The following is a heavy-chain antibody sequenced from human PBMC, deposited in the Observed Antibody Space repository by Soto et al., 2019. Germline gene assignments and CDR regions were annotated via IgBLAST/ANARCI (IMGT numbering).Heavy chain of an antibody. D-gene: IGHD3-3*01. J-gene: IGHJ6*02. CDR3: AKDHYDFWSGYYSPNYYYYYGMDV. V-gene: IGHV3-30*18. CDR2: ISYDGSNK. CDR1: GFPFSSYG. Sequence: HPGGSLRLSCAASGFPFSSYGMHWVRPAPGKGLEWVAVISYDGSNKYYADSVKGRFTISRDNSKNTLYLQMNSLRAEDTAVYYCAKDHYDFWSGYYSPNYYYYYGMDVWGQGTTVTVSS.